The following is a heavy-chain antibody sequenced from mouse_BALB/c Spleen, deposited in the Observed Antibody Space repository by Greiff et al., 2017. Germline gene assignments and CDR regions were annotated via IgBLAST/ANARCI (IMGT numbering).Heavy chain of an antibody. D-gene: IGHD2-14*01. V-gene: IGHV1-12*01. J-gene: IGHJ4*01. CDR1: GYTFTSYN. Sequence: QVQLQQPGAELVKPGASVKMSCKASGYTFTSYNMHWVKQTPGQGLEWIGAIYPGNGDTSYNQKFKGKATLTADKSSSTAYMQLSSLTSEDSAVYYCARGGRYDDYAMDYWGQGTSVTVSS. CDR2: IYPGNGDT. CDR3: ARGGRYDDYAMDY.